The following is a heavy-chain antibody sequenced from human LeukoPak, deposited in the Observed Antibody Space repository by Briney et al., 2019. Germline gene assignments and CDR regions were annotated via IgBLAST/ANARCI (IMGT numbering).Heavy chain of an antibody. J-gene: IGHJ4*02. CDR1: GFTFSNYV. CDR3: AKDWGFRFDSGSYCEY. Sequence: GGSVRLFCGAFGFTFSNYVMHWVRQAPGKGLEWVAYTSYDGRNKYYADSVKGRLTISRDNSKNTLYLQINSLRAEDTAVYYCAKDWGFRFDSGSYCEYWGQGTLVTVSS. D-gene: IGHD3-10*01. V-gene: IGHV3-30*18. CDR2: TSYDGRNK.